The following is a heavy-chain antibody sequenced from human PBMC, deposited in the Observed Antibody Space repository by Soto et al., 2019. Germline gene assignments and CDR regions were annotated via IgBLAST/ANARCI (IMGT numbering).Heavy chain of an antibody. J-gene: IGHJ4*02. CDR2: IIPILGIA. CDR1: GGTFSSYT. V-gene: IGHV1-69*08. CDR3: ARELGATVTTFDY. Sequence: QVQLVQSGAEVQKPGSSVKVSCKASGGTFSSYTISWVRQAPGQGLEWMGRIIPILGIANYAQKFQGRVTITADKATSTAYRELSSLRSEDTAVYYCARELGATVTTFDYWGQGTLVTVSS. D-gene: IGHD4-17*01.